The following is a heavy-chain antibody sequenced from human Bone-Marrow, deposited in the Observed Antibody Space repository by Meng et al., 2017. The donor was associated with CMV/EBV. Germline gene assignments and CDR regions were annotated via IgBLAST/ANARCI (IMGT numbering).Heavy chain of an antibody. V-gene: IGHV1-2*02. Sequence: QGQLGHVGAEGKKPGASVKVSCKASGNTLTNYSIHWVRQAPGPWLEWMGWINPHTDTNYAQNFQGRVTMTRDMSINTAYMELSRLTSGDTAVYYCARSSGWSRFDYWGQGTLVTVSS. CDR1: GNTLTNYS. CDR2: INPHTDT. CDR3: ARSSGWSRFDY. J-gene: IGHJ4*02. D-gene: IGHD6-19*01.